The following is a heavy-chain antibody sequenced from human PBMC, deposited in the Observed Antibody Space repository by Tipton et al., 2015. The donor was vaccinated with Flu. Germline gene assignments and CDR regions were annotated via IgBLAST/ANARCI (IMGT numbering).Heavy chain of an antibody. CDR2: IRSKAYGGTT. V-gene: IGHV3-49*03. J-gene: IGHJ3*02. D-gene: IGHD3-22*01. Sequence: SLRLSCTASGFTFGDYAMSWFRQAPGKGLEWVGFIRSKAYGGTTEYAASVKGRFTISRDDSKSIAYLQMNSLKTVDTAVYYCTRDYYYDSSGLHDAFDIWGQGTMVTVSS. CDR1: GFTFGDYA. CDR3: TRDYYYDSSGLHDAFDI.